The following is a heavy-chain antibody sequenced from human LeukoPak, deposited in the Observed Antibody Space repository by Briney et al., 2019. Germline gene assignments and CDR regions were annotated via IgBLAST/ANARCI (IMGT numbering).Heavy chain of an antibody. J-gene: IGHJ3*02. CDR1: GFTFSSYA. CDR2: ISGSGGST. Sequence: GGSLRLSCAASGFTFSSYAMSWVRQAPGKGLEWVSAISGSGGSTYYADSVKGRFTISRDNSKNTLYLQMNSLRAEDTAVYYCARLYDSSGYYHDAFDIWGQGTMVTVSS. CDR3: ARLYDSSGYYHDAFDI. V-gene: IGHV3-23*01. D-gene: IGHD3-22*01.